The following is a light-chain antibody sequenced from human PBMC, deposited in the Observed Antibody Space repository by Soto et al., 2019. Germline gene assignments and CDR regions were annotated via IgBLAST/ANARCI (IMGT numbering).Light chain of an antibody. CDR1: SSDVGNYNS. Sequence: QSALTQPASVSGSPGQSITISCTGTSSDVGNYNSVAWYQHNPGKAPKLLIHDVSSRPSGASNRFSGSKSGNTASLTISGLRAEDETDYYCSSYTTSSTLVFGTGTKLTVL. J-gene: IGLJ1*01. CDR3: SSYTTSSTLV. CDR2: DVS. V-gene: IGLV2-14*01.